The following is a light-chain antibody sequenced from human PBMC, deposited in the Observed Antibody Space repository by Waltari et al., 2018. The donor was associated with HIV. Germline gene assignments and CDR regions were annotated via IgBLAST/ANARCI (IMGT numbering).Light chain of an antibody. J-gene: IGKJ2*01. CDR2: GAS. Sequence: EIVMTLSPATLSVSLGERATLSCRASQSLTSNLAWYQQKPGQAPRLLIYGASTRATGIPARFSGSGSGTEFTLTISSLQSEDFAVYYCQQYAKWPPYTFGQGTKLEIK. V-gene: IGKV3-15*01. CDR1: QSLTSN. CDR3: QQYAKWPPYT.